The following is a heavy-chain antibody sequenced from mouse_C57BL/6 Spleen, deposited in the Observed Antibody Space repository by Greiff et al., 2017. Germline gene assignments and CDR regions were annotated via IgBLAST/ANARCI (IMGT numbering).Heavy chain of an antibody. D-gene: IGHD2-5*01. CDR2: IDPSDSYT. CDR1: GYTFTSYW. V-gene: IGHV1-59*01. J-gene: IGHJ1*03. Sequence: QVQLKQPGAELVRPGTSVKLSCKASGYTFTSYWMHWVKQRPGQGLEWIGVIDPSDSYTNYNQKFKGKATLPVDTSSSTAYMQLSSLTSEDSAVYYCARKGRAYYSNYRYFDVWGTGTTVTVSS. CDR3: ARKGRAYYSNYRYFDV.